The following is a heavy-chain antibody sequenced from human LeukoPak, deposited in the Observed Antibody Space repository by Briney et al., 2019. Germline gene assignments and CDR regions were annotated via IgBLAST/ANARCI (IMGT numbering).Heavy chain of an antibody. CDR1: GGTFSSYA. V-gene: IGHV1-69*04. J-gene: IGHJ4*02. D-gene: IGHD1-26*01. CDR2: IIPILGIA. Sequence: SVKVSCKASGGTFSSYAISWVRPAPGQGLEWMGRIIPILGIANYAQKFQGRVTITADKSTSTAYMELSSLRSEDTAVYYCATLAAYSGSSFDYWGQGTLVTVSS. CDR3: ATLAAYSGSSFDY.